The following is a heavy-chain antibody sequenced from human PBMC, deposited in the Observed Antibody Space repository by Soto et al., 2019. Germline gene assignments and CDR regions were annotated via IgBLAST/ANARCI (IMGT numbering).Heavy chain of an antibody. CDR3: ARGNHRWLQLWYFDL. V-gene: IGHV1-69*12. D-gene: IGHD5-12*01. J-gene: IGHJ2*01. CDR2: IIPIFGTA. Sequence: QVQLVQSGAAVKKPGSSVTVSCKASGGTFSSYTLSWVRQAPGQGLEWMGGIIPIFGTANYAQKFQGRVTITADESTSTAYMELSSLRSEDTAVYYCARGNHRWLQLWYFDLWGRGTLVTVSS. CDR1: GGTFSSYT.